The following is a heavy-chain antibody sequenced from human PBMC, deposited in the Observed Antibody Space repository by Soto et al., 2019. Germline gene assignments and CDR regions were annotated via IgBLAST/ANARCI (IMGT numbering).Heavy chain of an antibody. Sequence: QVQLVQSGAEVKKPGASVKVSCKASGYTFTSYGISWVRQAPGQGLEWMGWISAYNGNTNYAKKRQGRVTMTTDTSTGTAYRELRSLRSDDTAVYYCARVIAAAVDFDYWGQGTLGTVSS. J-gene: IGHJ4*02. CDR3: ARVIAAAVDFDY. D-gene: IGHD6-13*01. CDR1: GYTFTSYG. V-gene: IGHV1-18*01. CDR2: ISAYNGNT.